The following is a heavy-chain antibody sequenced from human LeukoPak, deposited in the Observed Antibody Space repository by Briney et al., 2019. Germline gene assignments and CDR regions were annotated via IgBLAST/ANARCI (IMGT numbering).Heavy chain of an antibody. Sequence: GASVKVSCKASGYTFTNYAMHWVRQAPGQRLEWMGWSNPGSGYTKYSEDFQGRVIITRDTTANTAYMELSSLRSEDMTVYYCVIRIPGNDYWGQGTRVTVSS. D-gene: IGHD1-14*01. CDR2: SNPGSGYT. CDR1: GYTFTNYA. J-gene: IGHJ4*02. V-gene: IGHV1-3*02. CDR3: VIRIPGNDY.